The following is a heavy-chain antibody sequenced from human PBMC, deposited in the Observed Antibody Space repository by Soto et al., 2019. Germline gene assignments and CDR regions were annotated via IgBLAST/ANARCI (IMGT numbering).Heavy chain of an antibody. Sequence: ASVQVSCKASGYTFTGYYMHWVRQAPGQGLEWMGWINPNSGGTNYAQKFQGWVTMTRDTSISTAYMELGRLRSDDTAVYYCARGHYSSSWYLRYWGQGALVTVSS. V-gene: IGHV1-2*04. CDR3: ARGHYSSSWYLRY. CDR2: INPNSGGT. CDR1: GYTFTGYY. J-gene: IGHJ4*02. D-gene: IGHD6-13*01.